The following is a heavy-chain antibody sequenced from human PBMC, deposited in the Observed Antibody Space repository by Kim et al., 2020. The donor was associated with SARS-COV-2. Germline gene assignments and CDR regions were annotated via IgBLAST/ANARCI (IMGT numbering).Heavy chain of an antibody. V-gene: IGHV3-21*01. J-gene: IGHJ4*02. D-gene: IGHD3-22*01. CDR3: ARDSYDRGSRSDY. CDR2: ISSSSSYI. Sequence: GGSLRLSCAASGFTFSSYSMNWVRQAPGKGLEWVSSISSSSSYIYYADSVKGRFTISRDNAKNSLYLQMNSLRAEDTAVYYCARDSYDRGSRSDYWGQGTLVTVSS. CDR1: GFTFSSYS.